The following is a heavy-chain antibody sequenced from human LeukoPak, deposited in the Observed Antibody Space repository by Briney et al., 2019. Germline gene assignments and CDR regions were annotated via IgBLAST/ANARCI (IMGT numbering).Heavy chain of an antibody. CDR2: IYYSGTT. D-gene: IGHD6-19*01. Sequence: SETLSLTCTVSGGSISSSSYTWGWIRQPPGKGLEWVGTIYYSGTTHYNPSLKSRVTISIDTSKNQFSLKLSSVTAADTAVYFCARRITVAGGWFDPWGQGTLVTVSS. CDR3: ARRITVAGGWFDP. V-gene: IGHV4-39*01. J-gene: IGHJ5*02. CDR1: GGSISSSSYT.